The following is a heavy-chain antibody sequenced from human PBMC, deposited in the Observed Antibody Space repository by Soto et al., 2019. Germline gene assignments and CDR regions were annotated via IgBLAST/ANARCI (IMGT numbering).Heavy chain of an antibody. CDR2: ISWNSGSI. J-gene: IGHJ3*02. D-gene: IGHD3-10*01. CDR1: GFTFDDYA. Sequence: EVQLVESGGGLVQPGRSLRLSCAASGFTFDDYAMHWVRQAPGKGLEWVSGISWNSGSIGYADSVKGRFTISRDNAKNSLYLQMSSLRAEDTALYYCAKGMVRGGAFDIWGQGTMVTVSS. V-gene: IGHV3-9*01. CDR3: AKGMVRGGAFDI.